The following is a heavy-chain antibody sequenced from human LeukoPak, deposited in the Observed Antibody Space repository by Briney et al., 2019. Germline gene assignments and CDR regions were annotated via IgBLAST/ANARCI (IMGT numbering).Heavy chain of an antibody. CDR1: GFTFSSYG. D-gene: IGHD3-10*01. J-gene: IGHJ4*02. Sequence: GGSLRLSCAASGFTFSSYGMHWVRQAPGKGLEWVAVISYDGSNKYYPDSVKGRFTISRDNSKNTLYLQMNSLRAEDTAVYYCAKDSGRLAALVRGVIPRNYWGQGTLVSVSS. CDR3: AKDSGRLAALVRGVIPRNY. CDR2: ISYDGSNK. V-gene: IGHV3-30*18.